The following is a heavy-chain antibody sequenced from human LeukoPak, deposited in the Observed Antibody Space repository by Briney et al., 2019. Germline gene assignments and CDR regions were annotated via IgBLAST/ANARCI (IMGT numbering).Heavy chain of an antibody. CDR2: IYYSGST. J-gene: IGHJ6*02. CDR3: ARGVGGGDFWSGYLYDYYYGMDV. D-gene: IGHD3-3*01. CDR1: GGSISSYY. Sequence: SETLSLTCTVPGGSISSYYWSWIRQPPGKGLEWIGYIYYSGSTNYNPSLKSRVTISVDTSKNQFSLKLSSVTAADTAVYYCARGVGGGDFWSGYLYDYYYGMDVWGQGTTVTVSS. V-gene: IGHV4-59*01.